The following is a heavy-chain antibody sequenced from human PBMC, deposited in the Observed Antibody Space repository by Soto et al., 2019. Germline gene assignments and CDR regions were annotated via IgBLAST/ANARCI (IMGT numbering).Heavy chain of an antibody. CDR1: GFTFSSYS. D-gene: IGHD1-26*01. CDR3: ARVPVSYGLDWTYYYYMDV. J-gene: IGHJ6*03. CDR2: ISSSSSYI. Sequence: GGSLRLSCAASGFTFSSYSMNWVRQAPGKGLEWVTSISSSSSYIYYADSVKGRFTISRDNAKNSLYLQMNSLRAEDTAVYFCARVPVSYGLDWTYYYYMDVWGKGTTVTVSS. V-gene: IGHV3-21*01.